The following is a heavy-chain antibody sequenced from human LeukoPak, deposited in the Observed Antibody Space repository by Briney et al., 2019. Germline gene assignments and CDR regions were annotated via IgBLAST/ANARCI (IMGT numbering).Heavy chain of an antibody. CDR3: ARAYYYDSSGYYSIFDY. D-gene: IGHD3-22*01. V-gene: IGHV4-4*07. J-gene: IGHJ4*02. CDR2: IYTSGST. Sequence: SETLSLTCTVSGGSISSYYWSWIRQPAGKGLEWIGRIYTSGSTNYNPSLRSRFTISVDTSKNQFSLKLSSVTAADTAVYYCARAYYYDSSGYYSIFDYWGQGTLVTVSS. CDR1: GGSISSYY.